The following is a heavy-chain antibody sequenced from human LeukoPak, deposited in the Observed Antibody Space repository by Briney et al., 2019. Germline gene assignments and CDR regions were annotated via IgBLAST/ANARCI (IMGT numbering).Heavy chain of an antibody. V-gene: IGHV4-34*01. CDR1: GGSFSGYY. J-gene: IGHJ5*02. CDR3: ASFRRLGFDP. CDR2: INHSGST. Sequence: SETLSLTCAVYGGSFSGYYWSWIRQPPGKGLEWIGEINHSGSTNYNPSLKSRVTISVDTSKNQFSLKLSSVTAADTAVYYCASFRRLGFDPWGQGTLVTVSS. D-gene: IGHD3-16*01.